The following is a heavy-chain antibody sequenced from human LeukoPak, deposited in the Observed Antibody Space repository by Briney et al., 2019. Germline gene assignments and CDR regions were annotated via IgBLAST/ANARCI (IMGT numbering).Heavy chain of an antibody. D-gene: IGHD2-15*01. V-gene: IGHV4-59*01. J-gene: IGHJ4*02. CDR2: IQYTGST. CDR3: AKTGGGSDPY. Sequence: SETLSLTCTVSGGSLSSYYWSWIRQPPGKGLEWIGFIQYTGSTNYNPSLKSRVTISLDTSKNQFSLNLNSVTAADTAVYYCAKTGGGSDPYWGQGTLVTVSS. CDR1: GGSLSSYY.